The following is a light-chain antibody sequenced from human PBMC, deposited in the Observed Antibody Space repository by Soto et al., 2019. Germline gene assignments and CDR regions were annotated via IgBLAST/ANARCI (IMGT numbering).Light chain of an antibody. CDR2: DAS. Sequence: EIVMTQSPATLSVSPGERATLSCRASQSVSSDLAWYQQKPGQAPRLLIYDASSRATGIPSRFSGTGSGTEFTLTIGSLQSEDLAIYHCQQYNNWPRTXGQGTKVDIK. CDR3: QQYNNWPRT. J-gene: IGKJ1*01. V-gene: IGKV3-15*01. CDR1: QSVSSD.